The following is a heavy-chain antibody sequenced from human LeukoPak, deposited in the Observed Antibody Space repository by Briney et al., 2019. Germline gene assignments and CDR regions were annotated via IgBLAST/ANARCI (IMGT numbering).Heavy chain of an antibody. Sequence: ASVKVSCKASGYTLTDYYVHWVRQAPGQGLEWMGWINPNSGGTSYAQEFQGRVTMARDTSISTGYMELSRLTSDDTALYYCARSIGPAAEDCWGQGTLVTVSS. J-gene: IGHJ4*02. CDR1: GYTLTDYY. CDR2: INPNSGGT. V-gene: IGHV1-2*02. CDR3: ARSIGPAAEDC. D-gene: IGHD6-13*01.